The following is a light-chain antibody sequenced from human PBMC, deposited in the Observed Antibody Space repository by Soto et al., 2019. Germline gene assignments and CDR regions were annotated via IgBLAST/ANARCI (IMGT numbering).Light chain of an antibody. V-gene: IGKV1-5*03. J-gene: IGKJ1*01. CDR1: QSISSW. CDR3: QQYKIYWT. CDR2: KAS. Sequence: DIQMTQSPSTLSASVGDRVTITCRASQSISSWLAWYQQKPGKAPKLLIYKASSLESGVPSRFSGSGSGTKFTLTISSLQPDDFATYYCQQYKIYWTFGQGTRVDIK.